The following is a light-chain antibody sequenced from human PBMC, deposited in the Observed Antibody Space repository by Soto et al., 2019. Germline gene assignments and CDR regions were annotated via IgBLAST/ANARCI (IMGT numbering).Light chain of an antibody. J-gene: IGLJ1*01. CDR2: GDS. CDR1: SSNIGAAYA. V-gene: IGLV1-40*01. Sequence: QSVLTQPPSVSGAPGQRVTISCTGSSSNIGAAYAVHWYQQLPGTAPKLLMYGDSTRPSGVPDRFSGSKSGTSVSLAITGLQAEDEADYCCQSYDTSLNGYVFGSGTKVTDL. CDR3: QSYDTSLNGYV.